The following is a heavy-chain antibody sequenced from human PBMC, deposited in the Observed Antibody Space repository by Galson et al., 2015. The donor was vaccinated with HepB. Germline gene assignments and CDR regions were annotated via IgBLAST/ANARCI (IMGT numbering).Heavy chain of an antibody. CDR3: TTDWVRGVGAEERVFDY. V-gene: IGHV3-33*01. J-gene: IGHJ4*02. CDR2: IWYDGSNK. D-gene: IGHD1-26*01. Sequence: SLRLSCAASGFTFSSYGMHWVRQAPGKGLEWVAVIWYDGSNKYYADSVKGRFTISRDNSKNTLYLQMNSLRAEDTAVYYCTTDWVRGVGAEERVFDYWGQGTLVTVSS. CDR1: GFTFSSYG.